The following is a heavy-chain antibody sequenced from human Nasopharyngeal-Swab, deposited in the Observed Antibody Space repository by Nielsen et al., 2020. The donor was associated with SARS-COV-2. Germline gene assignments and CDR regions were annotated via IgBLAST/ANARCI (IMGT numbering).Heavy chain of an antibody. J-gene: IGHJ3*02. D-gene: IGHD7-27*01. CDR2: IYSGGSST. CDR3: ANVPNDLWGAFDI. V-gene: IGHV3-23*03. CDR1: GFTFSSYA. Sequence: GGSLRLSCAASGFTFSSYAMSWVRQAPGKGLEWVSVIYSGGSSTYYADSVKGRFTISRDNSKNTLYLQMNSLRAEDTAVYYCANVPNDLWGAFDIWGQGTMVTVSS.